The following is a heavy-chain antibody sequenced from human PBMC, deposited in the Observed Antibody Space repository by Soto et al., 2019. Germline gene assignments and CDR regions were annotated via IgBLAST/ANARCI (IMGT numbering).Heavy chain of an antibody. CDR2: IYPGDSDT. J-gene: IGHJ6*02. D-gene: IGHD7-27*01. V-gene: IGHV5-51*01. CDR1: GYSLTSYW. CDR3: ASPVRLGSYGMDV. Sequence: GESLKISCKGSGYSLTSYWIGWVRQMPGKGLEWMGIIYPGDSDTRYSPSFQGQVTISADKSISTAYLQWSSLKASDTAMYYCASPVRLGSYGMDVWGQGTTVTVSS.